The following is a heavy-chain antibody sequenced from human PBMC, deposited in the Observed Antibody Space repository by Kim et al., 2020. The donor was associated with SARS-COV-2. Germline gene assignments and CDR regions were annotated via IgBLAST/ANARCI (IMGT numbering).Heavy chain of an antibody. J-gene: IGHJ6*02. D-gene: IGHD3-10*01. Sequence: SETLSLTCAVYGGSFSGYYWSWIRQPPGKGLEWIGEINHSGSTNYNPSLKSRVTISVDTSKNQFSLKLSSVTAADTAVYYCTRFGELLYDYYYGMDVWGQGTTVTVSS. CDR1: GGSFSGYY. CDR3: TRFGELLYDYYYGMDV. CDR2: INHSGST. V-gene: IGHV4-34*01.